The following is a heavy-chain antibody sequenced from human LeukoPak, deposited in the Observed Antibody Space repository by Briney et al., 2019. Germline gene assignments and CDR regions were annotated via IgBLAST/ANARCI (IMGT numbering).Heavy chain of an antibody. CDR3: VTETWWRFDH. CDR2: IEPDGSQQ. Sequence: GGSLRLSCSASGFIFSRDYVRWVRQAPGKGLECVDKIEPDGSQQYYVDSVRGRFTISRDNSKNSLYLHLNFLRAEDTAVYYCVTETWWRFDHWGQGSLVTVSS. CDR1: GFIFSRDY. V-gene: IGHV3-7*01. J-gene: IGHJ4*02. D-gene: IGHD2-15*01.